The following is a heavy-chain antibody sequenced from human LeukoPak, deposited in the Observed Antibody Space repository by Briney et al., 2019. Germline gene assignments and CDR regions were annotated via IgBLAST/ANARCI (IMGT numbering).Heavy chain of an antibody. CDR1: GFTFSSYW. Sequence: PGGSLRLSCAASGFTFSSYWMSWVRQAPGKGLEWVANIKQDGSEKYYVDSVKGRFPISRDNAKNSLYLQMNSLRAEDTAVYYCARAGGVPAAGPNWFDPWGQGTLVTVSS. CDR2: IKQDGSEK. V-gene: IGHV3-7*01. CDR3: ARAGGVPAAGPNWFDP. D-gene: IGHD2-2*01. J-gene: IGHJ5*02.